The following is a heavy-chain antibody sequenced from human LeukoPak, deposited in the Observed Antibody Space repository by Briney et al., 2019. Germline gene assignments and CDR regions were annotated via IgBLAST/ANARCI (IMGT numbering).Heavy chain of an antibody. J-gene: IGHJ4*02. V-gene: IGHV1-46*01. CDR2: INPSGGST. Sequence: ASVKVSCKASGYTFTSYYMHWVRQAPGQGLEWMGIINPSGGSTSYAQKFQGRVTMTRDTSTSTVYMELSSLRSEDTAVYYCARGRAGWLVARAFDYGGQGTLVTVSS. CDR1: GYTFTSYY. CDR3: ARGRAGWLVARAFDY. D-gene: IGHD5-12*01.